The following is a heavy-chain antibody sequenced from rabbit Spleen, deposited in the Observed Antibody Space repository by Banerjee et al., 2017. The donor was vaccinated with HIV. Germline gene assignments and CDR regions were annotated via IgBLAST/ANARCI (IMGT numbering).Heavy chain of an antibody. D-gene: IGHD4-1*01. Sequence: QEQLVESGGGLVQPGGSLTLSCKASGFDFSSYGLSWVRQAPGKGLEWIGYIDLVFGITYYANWVNGRFSISRENAQNTVFLQMTSLTAADTATYFCARDLDGVIGWNFGWWGPGTLVTVS. CDR1: GFDFSSYG. CDR2: IDLVFGIT. J-gene: IGHJ4*01. CDR3: ARDLDGVIGWNFGW. V-gene: IGHV1S47*01.